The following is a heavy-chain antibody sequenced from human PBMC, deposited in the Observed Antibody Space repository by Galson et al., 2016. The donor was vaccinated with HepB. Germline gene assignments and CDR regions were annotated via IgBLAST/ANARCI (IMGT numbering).Heavy chain of an antibody. CDR1: GFSISSSSYY. V-gene: IGHV4-39*07. CDR3: ARGDSAVWSGYHYSHWFDP. CDR2: FDYSGST. Sequence: ETLSLTCTVSGFSISSSSYYWGWIRQPPGKGLEWIGNFDYSGSTHYNPSLKSRVTMTRNTSITTAYMELSSLRSEDTALYYCARGDSAVWSGYHYSHWFDPWGQGTLVTVSS. J-gene: IGHJ5*02. D-gene: IGHD3-3*01.